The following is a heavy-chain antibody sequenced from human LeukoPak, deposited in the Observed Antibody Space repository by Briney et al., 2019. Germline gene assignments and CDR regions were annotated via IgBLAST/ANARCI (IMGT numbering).Heavy chain of an antibody. CDR1: EDSVSSNSAA. J-gene: IGHJ6*02. V-gene: IGHV6-1*01. D-gene: IGHD1-26*01. CDR3: ARDGGSYSNSYSLDV. Sequence: SQTLSLTCAISEDSVSSNSAAWSWIRQSPSRGLEWLGRTYYRSKWYHEYAESVKSRITINPDTSKNQFSLHLNSVTPEDTAVYYCARDGGSYSNSYSLDVWGQGATVTVSS. CDR2: TYYRSKWYH.